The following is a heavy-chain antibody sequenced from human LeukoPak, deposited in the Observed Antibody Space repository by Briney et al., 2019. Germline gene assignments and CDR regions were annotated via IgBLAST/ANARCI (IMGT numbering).Heavy chain of an antibody. V-gene: IGHV3-23*01. J-gene: IGHJ4*02. CDR3: AKDTSTRWYSSTPLPGDC. D-gene: IGHD6-13*01. CDR1: GFTFSSYA. CDR2: ITGSGGNT. Sequence: GGSLRLSCAASGFTFSSYAMSWVRQAPGKGLEWVSGITGSGGNTYYADSVKGRFTISRDNSKNTLYLQMSSLRAEDTATYYCAKDTSTRWYSSTPLPGDCWGQGTLVTVSS.